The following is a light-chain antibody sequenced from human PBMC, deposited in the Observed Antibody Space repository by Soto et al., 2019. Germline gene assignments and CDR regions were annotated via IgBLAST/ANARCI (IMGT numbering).Light chain of an antibody. CDR3: TSYTRSSTFYV. V-gene: IGLV2-14*03. Sequence: QSALTQPASMSGSPGQSITISCTGTSSDVGGYDYVSWYQQHPGKAPKVMIYDVNTRPSGVSNRFSGSKSANTASLTISGLQAEDEADSYCTSYTRSSTFYVFGTGTKVTVL. CDR1: SSDVGGYDY. J-gene: IGLJ1*01. CDR2: DVN.